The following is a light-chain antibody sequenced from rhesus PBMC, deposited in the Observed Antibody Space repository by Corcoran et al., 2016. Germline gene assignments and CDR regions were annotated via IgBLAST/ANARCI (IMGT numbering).Light chain of an antibody. V-gene: IGKV1-25*01. Sequence: DIQMTQSPSSLSASVGDRVTITCRASQGITNDLAWYQQKPGETPNLLIYEASSLQSGIPSRFSGSGSGTEFTITISCLQPEDFATYYCQHYYSTPFTFGPGTKLDIK. CDR3: QHYYSTPFT. CDR2: EAS. CDR1: QGITND. J-gene: IGKJ3*01.